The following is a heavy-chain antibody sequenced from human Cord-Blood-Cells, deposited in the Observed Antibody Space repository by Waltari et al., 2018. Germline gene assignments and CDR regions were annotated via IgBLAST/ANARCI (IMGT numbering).Heavy chain of an antibody. D-gene: IGHD7-27*01. J-gene: IGHJ4*02. Sequence: QVQLVQSGAEVKKPGSSVKFSCKASGGTFSSYAISWVRQAPGQGLEWMGVIIPIVGTPNYAQKFQGSVTTTADKSTSTAYMELSSLRSEDTAVYYCARDSAGDTQFDYWGQGTLVTVSS. V-gene: IGHV1-69*06. CDR2: IIPIVGTP. CDR3: ARDSAGDTQFDY. CDR1: GGTFSSYA.